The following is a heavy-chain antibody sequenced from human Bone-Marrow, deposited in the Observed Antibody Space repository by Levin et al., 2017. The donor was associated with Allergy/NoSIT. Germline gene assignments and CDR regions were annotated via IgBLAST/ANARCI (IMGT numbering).Heavy chain of an antibody. Sequence: GGSLRLSCAASGFTFSSYAMHWVRQAPGKGLEWVAVISYDGSNKYYADSVKGRFTISRDNSKNTLYLQMNSLRAEDTAVYYCARDPGPYFVYWGQGTLVTVSS. CDR2: ISYDGSNK. CDR3: ARDPGPYFVY. J-gene: IGHJ4*02. V-gene: IGHV3-30-3*01. CDR1: GFTFSSYA.